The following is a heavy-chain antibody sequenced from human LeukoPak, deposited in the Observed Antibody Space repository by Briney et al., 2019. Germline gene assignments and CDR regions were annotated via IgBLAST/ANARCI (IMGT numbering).Heavy chain of an antibody. CDR1: GYTFTSYD. Sequence: ASVKVSCKASGYTFTSYDINWVRQATGQGLEWMGWVNPNSGNTGYAQKFQGRVTMTRNTSISTAYMELSSLRSEDTAVYYCARGYDSSGYYFDYWGQGTLVTVSS. V-gene: IGHV1-8*01. D-gene: IGHD3-22*01. CDR2: VNPNSGNT. CDR3: ARGYDSSGYYFDY. J-gene: IGHJ4*02.